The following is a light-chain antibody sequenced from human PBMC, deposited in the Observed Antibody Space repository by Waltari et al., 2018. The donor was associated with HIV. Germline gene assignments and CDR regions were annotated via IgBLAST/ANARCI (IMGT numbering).Light chain of an antibody. CDR3: MQALQTPYT. V-gene: IGKV2-28*01. Sequence: DIVMTQSPLSLPVPPGEPASISCRSNQSLLHSNGYNYLDWYLQKPVQSPQLLIYLGSNRASGVPDMFSGSGSGTDFTLKISRVEAEDVGVYYCMQALQTPYTFGQGTKLEIK. CDR1: QSLLHSNGYNY. J-gene: IGKJ2*01. CDR2: LGS.